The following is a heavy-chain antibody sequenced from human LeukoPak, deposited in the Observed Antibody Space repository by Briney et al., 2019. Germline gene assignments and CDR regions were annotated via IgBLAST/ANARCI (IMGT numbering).Heavy chain of an antibody. Sequence: SETLSLTCTASGGSISSSAYYWGWIRQPPGKGLEWIGYIYYSGSTNYNPSLKSRVTISVDTSKNQFSLKLSSVTAADTAVYYCARGAAALTNWGQGTLVTVSS. J-gene: IGHJ4*02. CDR2: IYYSGST. D-gene: IGHD6-13*01. V-gene: IGHV4-61*08. CDR3: ARGAAALTN. CDR1: GGSISSSAYY.